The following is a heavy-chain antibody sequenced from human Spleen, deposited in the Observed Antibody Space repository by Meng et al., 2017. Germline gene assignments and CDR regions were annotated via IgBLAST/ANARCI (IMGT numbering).Heavy chain of an antibody. Sequence: SETLSLTCTVSGGSISSYYWSWIRQPPGKGLEWIGYIYYSGSTNYNPSLKSRVTISVDTSKNQFSLKLSSVTAADTAVYYCAGRVVVITFDAFDIWGQGTMVTVSS. J-gene: IGHJ3*02. CDR1: GGSISSYY. CDR2: IYYSGST. CDR3: AGRVVVITFDAFDI. D-gene: IGHD3-22*01. V-gene: IGHV4-59*01.